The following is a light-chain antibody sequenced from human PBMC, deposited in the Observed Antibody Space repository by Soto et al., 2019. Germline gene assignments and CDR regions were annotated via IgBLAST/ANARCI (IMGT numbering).Light chain of an antibody. CDR2: GTS. Sequence: VLTQSPGTLSLSPGERATLSCRASQSVSSTYFAWYQQKPGQAPRLLIYGTSSRAAGIPARFSGSGSGTDFTLTIKRMETEDFALYYCQQYGDSGWTFGQGTKVDI. CDR3: QQYGDSGWT. V-gene: IGKV3-20*01. CDR1: QSVSSTY. J-gene: IGKJ1*01.